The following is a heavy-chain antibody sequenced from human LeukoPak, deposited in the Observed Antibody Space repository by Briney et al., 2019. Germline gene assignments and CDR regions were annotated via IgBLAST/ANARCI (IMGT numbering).Heavy chain of an antibody. J-gene: IGHJ4*02. Sequence: SETLSLTCAVYGGSFSGYFWSWIRQPPGKGLEWIGDINHNGGTNYNPSLKSRVTISVDTSKSQFSLKLSSVTAADTAVYYCAREGSHYGSGSYYRYGYWGQGTLVTVSS. CDR1: GGSFSGYF. V-gene: IGHV4-34*01. CDR2: INHNGGT. D-gene: IGHD3-10*01. CDR3: AREGSHYGSGSYYRYGY.